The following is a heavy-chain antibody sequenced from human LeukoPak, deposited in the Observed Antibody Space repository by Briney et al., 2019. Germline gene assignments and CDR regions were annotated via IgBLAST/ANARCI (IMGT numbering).Heavy chain of an antibody. CDR3: ARDQRMRGIAAAATGY. D-gene: IGHD6-13*01. CDR1: GYTFTGCY. CDR2: INPNSGGT. V-gene: IGHV1-2*02. Sequence: ASVKVSCKASGYTFTGCYMHWVRQAPGQGLEWMGWINPNSGGTNYAQKFQGRVTMTRDTSISTAYMELSRLRSDDTAVYYCARDQRMRGIAAAATGYWGQGTLVTVSS. J-gene: IGHJ4*02.